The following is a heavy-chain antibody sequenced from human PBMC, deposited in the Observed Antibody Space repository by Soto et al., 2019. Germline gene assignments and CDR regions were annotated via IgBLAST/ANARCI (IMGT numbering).Heavy chain of an antibody. D-gene: IGHD3-9*01. CDR2: IYYSGST. J-gene: IGHJ6*03. CDR3: ARGILTGYSPYYYYHMDV. Sequence: SETLSLSCTVSGGSISSYYCSWIRQPPGKGLEWIGYIYYSGSTNYNPSLKSRVTISVDTSKNQFSLKLSSVTAADTAVYYCARGILTGYSPYYYYHMDVWGKGTTVTVSS. V-gene: IGHV4-59*01. CDR1: GGSISSYY.